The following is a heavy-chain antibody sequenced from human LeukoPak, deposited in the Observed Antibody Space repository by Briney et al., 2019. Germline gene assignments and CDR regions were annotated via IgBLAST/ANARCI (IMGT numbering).Heavy chain of an antibody. D-gene: IGHD4-11*01. CDR2: ISGSGGST. Sequence: GGSLRLSCAASGFTFSSYAMSWVRQAPGKGLEWVSAISGSGGSTYYADSVKGRFTISRDNSKNTLYLQMNSLRVEDTAVYYCAKDPPRAAWFSADYTNYGDWGQGTLVTVSS. V-gene: IGHV3-23*01. CDR3: AKDPPRAAWFSADYTNYGD. CDR1: GFTFSSYA. J-gene: IGHJ4*02.